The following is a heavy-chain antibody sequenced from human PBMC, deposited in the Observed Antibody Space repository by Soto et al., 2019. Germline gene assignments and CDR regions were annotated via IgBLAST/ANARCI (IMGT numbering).Heavy chain of an antibody. CDR3: AKDIRLYSSSSSFDY. V-gene: IGHV3-9*01. CDR2: ISWNSGSI. D-gene: IGHD6-6*01. Sequence: EVQLVESGGGLVQPGRSLRLSCAASGFTFDDYAMHWVRQAPGKGLEWVSGISWNSGSIGYVDSVKGRFTISRDNAKNSLYLQMNSLRAEDTALYYCAKDIRLYSSSSSFDYWGQGTLVTVSS. CDR1: GFTFDDYA. J-gene: IGHJ4*02.